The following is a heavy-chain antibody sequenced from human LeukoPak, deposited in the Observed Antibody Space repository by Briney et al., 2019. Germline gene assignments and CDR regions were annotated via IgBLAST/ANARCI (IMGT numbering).Heavy chain of an antibody. J-gene: IGHJ6*02. D-gene: IGHD1-26*01. CDR2: ISYDGSDK. V-gene: IGHV3-30-3*01. CDR1: GFTFSSYA. Sequence: PGGSLRLSCAASGFTFSSYAMHWVRQAPGKGLEWVAVISYDGSDKYYADSVKGRFTISRDNAKNSLYLQMNSLRAEDTAVYYCARDLGSGMYYYGMDVWGQGTTVTVSS. CDR3: ARDLGSGMYYYGMDV.